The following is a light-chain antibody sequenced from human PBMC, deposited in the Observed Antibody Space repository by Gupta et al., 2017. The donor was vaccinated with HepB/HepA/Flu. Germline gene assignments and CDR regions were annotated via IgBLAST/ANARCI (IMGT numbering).Light chain of an antibody. CDR2: LGS. V-gene: IGKV2-28*01. J-gene: IGKJ1*01. CDR3: MQAVQTPPWT. CDR1: QSLLHSNGYNY. Sequence: DIVMTQSPLSLPVTPGEPASISCRSSQSLLHSNGYNYLDWYLQKPGQSPQLLIYLGSNRASGVPDRFSGSGSGTDFTLKISRGEAEDVGVYYCMQAVQTPPWTFGQGTKVEIK.